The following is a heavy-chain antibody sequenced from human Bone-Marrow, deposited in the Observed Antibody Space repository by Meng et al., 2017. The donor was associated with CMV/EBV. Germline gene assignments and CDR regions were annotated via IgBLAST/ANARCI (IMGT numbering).Heavy chain of an antibody. Sequence: GESLKISCAASGFTFSSYAMSWVRQAPGKGLEWVSAISGSGGSTYYADSVKGRFAISRDNSKNTLYLQMNSLRAEDTALYYCTRGYSAYSGSYYFDYWGQGTLVTVSS. D-gene: IGHD1-26*01. V-gene: IGHV3-23*01. CDR2: ISGSGGST. J-gene: IGHJ4*02. CDR3: TRGYSAYSGSYYFDY. CDR1: GFTFSSYA.